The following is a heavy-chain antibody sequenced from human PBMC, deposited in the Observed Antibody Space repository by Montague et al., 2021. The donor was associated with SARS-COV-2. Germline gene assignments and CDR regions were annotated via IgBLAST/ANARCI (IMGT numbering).Heavy chain of an antibody. Sequence: SVKVSCKASGYTFTSYGISWVRRAPGQGLEWMGWISGYNGNTKYGKNSQGRVTMTTDTSTSTAYMELRSLRSDGTAVYYCARESFSSAWSPFDYWGQGTLVTVSS. CDR1: GYTFTSYG. CDR3: ARESFSSAWSPFDY. CDR2: ISGYNGNT. D-gene: IGHD6-19*01. J-gene: IGHJ4*02. V-gene: IGHV1-18*01.